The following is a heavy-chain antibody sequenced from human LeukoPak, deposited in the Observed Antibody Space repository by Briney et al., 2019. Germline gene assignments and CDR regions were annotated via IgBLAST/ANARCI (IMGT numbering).Heavy chain of an antibody. V-gene: IGHV4-59*01. J-gene: IGHJ4*02. CDR1: GGSISSYY. CDR2: IYYSGST. CDR3: ARNGVEQQLVYFDY. Sequence: PSETLSLTCTVSGGSISSYYWSWIRQPPGKGLEWIGYIYYSGSTNYNPSLKSRVTISVDTSKNQFSLKLSSVTAADTAVYYCARNGVEQQLVYFDYWGQGTQVTVSS. D-gene: IGHD6-13*01.